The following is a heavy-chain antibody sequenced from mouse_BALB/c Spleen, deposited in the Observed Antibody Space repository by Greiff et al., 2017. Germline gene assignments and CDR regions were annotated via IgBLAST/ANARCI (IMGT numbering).Heavy chain of an antibody. Sequence: VQLQQSGPGLVAPSQSLSITCTVSGFSLTGYGVNWVRQPPGKGLEWLGMIWGDGSTDYNSALKSSLSISKDNSKSQVFLKMNSLQTDDTARYYCASSTLPHYYAMDYWGQGTSVTVSS. D-gene: IGHD2-1*01. V-gene: IGHV2-6-7*01. J-gene: IGHJ4*01. CDR3: ASSTLPHYYAMDY. CDR1: GFSLTGYG. CDR2: IWGDGST.